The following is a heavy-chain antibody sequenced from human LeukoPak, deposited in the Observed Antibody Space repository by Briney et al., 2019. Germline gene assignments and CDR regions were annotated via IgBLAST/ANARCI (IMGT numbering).Heavy chain of an antibody. Sequence: SETLSLTCTVSGGSISSYYWSWIRQPAGKGLEWIGRIYTSGSTNYSPSLKSRVTMSVDTSKNQFSLKLSSVTAADTAVYYCARGNVWSGPFDYWGQGTLVTVSS. V-gene: IGHV4-4*07. CDR2: IYTSGST. CDR3: ARGNVWSGPFDY. D-gene: IGHD3-3*01. J-gene: IGHJ4*02. CDR1: GGSISSYY.